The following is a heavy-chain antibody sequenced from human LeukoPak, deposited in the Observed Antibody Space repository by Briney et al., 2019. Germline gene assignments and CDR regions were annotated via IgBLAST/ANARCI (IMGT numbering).Heavy chain of an antibody. CDR2: IKQDGSEK. D-gene: IGHD6-6*01. CDR1: GFTFSSYW. Sequence: SGGSLRLSCAASGFTFSSYWMSWVRQAPGKGLEWVANIKQDGSEKYYVDSVKGRFTISRDNAKNSLYLQMNSLRAEDTAVYYCARGLAARRRYFDYWGQGTLVTVSS. CDR3: ARGLAARRRYFDY. J-gene: IGHJ4*02. V-gene: IGHV3-7*01.